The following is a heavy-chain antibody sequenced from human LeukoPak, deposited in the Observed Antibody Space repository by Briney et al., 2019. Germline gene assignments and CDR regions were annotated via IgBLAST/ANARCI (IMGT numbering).Heavy chain of an antibody. J-gene: IGHJ4*02. V-gene: IGHV1-2*02. CDR1: GYTFTGYY. D-gene: IGHD2-8*01. Sequence: ASVKVSCKASGYTFTGYYIHWVRQAPGQGLEWMGWINPDTGVTKYAQKFQGRVTMTRDTSISTAYMELSRLRSDDTAVYYCARFYNGDQNFDYWGQGTLVAVSS. CDR2: INPDTGVT. CDR3: ARFYNGDQNFDY.